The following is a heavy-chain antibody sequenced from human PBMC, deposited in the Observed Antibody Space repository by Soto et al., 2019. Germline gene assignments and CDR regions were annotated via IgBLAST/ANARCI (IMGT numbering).Heavy chain of an antibody. CDR3: AIKVSGSTGRPDLWYFDL. J-gene: IGHJ2*01. CDR1: GFTFSGYA. D-gene: IGHD3-10*01. V-gene: IGHV3-23*01. CDR2: ISGGGDAT. Sequence: EVQLLDSGGGLVQPGGSLRLSCAASGFTFSGYALTWVRQAPGKGLEWVSPISGGGDATFYADSVKGRFTISRDNSKKTLHLQMNTLRAEDTAVYYCAIKVSGSTGRPDLWYFDLWGRGTLVTVSS.